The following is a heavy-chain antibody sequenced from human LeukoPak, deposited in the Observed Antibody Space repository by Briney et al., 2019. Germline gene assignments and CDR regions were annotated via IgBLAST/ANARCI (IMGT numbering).Heavy chain of an antibody. CDR3: ASGSGSYFDY. J-gene: IGHJ4*02. CDR2: INPNSGGT. Sequence: ASVKVSCKASGYTFTSYDINWVRQATGQGLEWMGWINPNSGGTNYAQKFQGRVTMTRDTSISTAYMELSRLRSDDTAVYYCASGSGSYFDYWGQGTLVTVSS. D-gene: IGHD1-26*01. V-gene: IGHV1-2*02. CDR1: GYTFTSYD.